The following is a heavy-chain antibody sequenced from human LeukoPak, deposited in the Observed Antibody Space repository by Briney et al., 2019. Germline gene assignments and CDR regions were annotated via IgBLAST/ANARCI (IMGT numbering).Heavy chain of an antibody. V-gene: IGHV3-23*01. J-gene: IGHJ4*02. CDR1: GFTFSSSA. Sequence: GGSLRLSCAASGFTFSSSAMSWVRQPPGKGLEWVSGISSSGSSTYYADSVKGRFTISRDNSKNTLYLQMNSLRAEDTAIYYCAKDRGTGWYVSFDYWGQGTLVTVSS. D-gene: IGHD6-19*01. CDR2: ISSSGSST. CDR3: AKDRGTGWYVSFDY.